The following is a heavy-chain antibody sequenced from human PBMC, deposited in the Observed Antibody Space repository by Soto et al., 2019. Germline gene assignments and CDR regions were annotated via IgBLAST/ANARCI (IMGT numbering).Heavy chain of an antibody. Sequence: PGGSLRLSCAASGFTFSSYGMHWVRQAPGKGLEWVAVISYDGSNKYYADSVKGRFTISRDNSKNTLYLQMNSLRAEDTAVYYCAKGAYYDFWSGYYPFDYWGQGTLVTVSS. CDR2: ISYDGSNK. D-gene: IGHD3-3*01. V-gene: IGHV3-30*18. J-gene: IGHJ4*02. CDR1: GFTFSSYG. CDR3: AKGAYYDFWSGYYPFDY.